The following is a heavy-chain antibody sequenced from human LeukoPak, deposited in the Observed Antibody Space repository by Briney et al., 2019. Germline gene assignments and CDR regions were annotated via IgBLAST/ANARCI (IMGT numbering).Heavy chain of an antibody. D-gene: IGHD3-10*01. CDR3: ARGSYYGPGSTADF. CDR1: SGSISSGSYC. CDR2: IHSSGST. V-gene: IGHV4-61*10. Sequence: PSETLSLTCTVSSGSISSGSYCWSWIRQPAGKGLEWIGHIHSSGSTNYNPSLKSRVTISVDTSKNQFSLKLSSVTAADTAVYYCARGSYYGPGSTADFWGQGTLVTVSS. J-gene: IGHJ4*02.